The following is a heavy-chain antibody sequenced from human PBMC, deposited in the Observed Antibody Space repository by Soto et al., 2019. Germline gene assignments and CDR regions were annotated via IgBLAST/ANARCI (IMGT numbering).Heavy chain of an antibody. CDR2: INPNSGGT. V-gene: IGHV1-2*02. Sequence: ASVKVSCKASGYTFTGYYMHWVRQAPGQGLDWMGWINPNSGGTNYAQKFQGRVTMTRDTSISTAYMELSRLRSDDTAVYYCATSRISIAVAGETEYYFDYWGQGTRVTGSS. D-gene: IGHD6-19*01. CDR3: ATSRISIAVAGETEYYFDY. CDR1: GYTFTGYY. J-gene: IGHJ4*02.